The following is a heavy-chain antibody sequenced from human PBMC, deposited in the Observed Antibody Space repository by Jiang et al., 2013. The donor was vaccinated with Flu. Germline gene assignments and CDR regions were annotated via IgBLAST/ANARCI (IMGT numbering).Heavy chain of an antibody. CDR3: ARHPHDTGDSLDV. V-gene: IGHV6-1*01. Sequence: SQTLSLTCAISGDSVSGNSAAWNWIRQSPSRGLEWLGRTYYRSKWYYHYAPSVRGRITINPDTSKNQFSLHLNSVSPEDTALYYCARHPHDTGDSLDVWGQGDKWSPSLQ. J-gene: IGHJ3*01. CDR2: TYYRSKWYY. CDR1: GDSVSGNSAA.